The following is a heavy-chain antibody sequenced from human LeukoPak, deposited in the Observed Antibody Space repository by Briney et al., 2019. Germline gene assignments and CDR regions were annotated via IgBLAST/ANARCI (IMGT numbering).Heavy chain of an antibody. CDR2: IKAKAHGGTI. CDR3: VRGSQQHSR. V-gene: IGHV3-15*01. D-gene: IGHD1/OR15-1a*01. CDR1: GFTFINAW. J-gene: IGHJ3*01. Sequence: GGSLRLSCAASGFTFINAWMAWVRQAPGKGLEWVGRIKAKAHGGTIEYAAPVKGRFTISRDDSKNTLYLQMNSLKTEDTAVYYCVRGSQQHSRWGQGTLVSVSS.